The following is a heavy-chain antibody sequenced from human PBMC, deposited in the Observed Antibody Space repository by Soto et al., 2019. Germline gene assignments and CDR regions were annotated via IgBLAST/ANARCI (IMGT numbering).Heavy chain of an antibody. CDR2: ISGSGKTV. V-gene: IGHV3-11*01. D-gene: IGHD3-3*01. CDR1: GFTFGDYH. J-gene: IGHJ5*02. CDR3: ARNFLDFWSGVGFDP. Sequence: GGSLRLSCVVSGFTFGDYHMAWIGQAPGKGLEWVSYISGSGKTVYYADSVEGRFTISRDNTKNSLFLQMNSLRAGDTAIYYCARNFLDFWSGVGFDPWGQGP.